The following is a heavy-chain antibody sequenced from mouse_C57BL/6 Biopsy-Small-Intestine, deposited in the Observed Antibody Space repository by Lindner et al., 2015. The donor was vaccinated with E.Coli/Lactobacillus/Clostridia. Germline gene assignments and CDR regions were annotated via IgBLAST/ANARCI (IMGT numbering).Heavy chain of an antibody. V-gene: IGHV3-8*01. CDR3: ARSHLFYSNYEEIKMDY. J-gene: IGHJ4*01. Sequence: VQLQESGPGLAKPSQTLSLTCSVTGYSITSDYWNWIRKFPGNKLEYMGYISYSGSTYYNPSLKSRISITRDTSKNQYYPQLNSVTTEDTATYYCARSHLFYSNYEEIKMDYWGQGTSVTVSS. CDR1: GYSITSDY. D-gene: IGHD2-5*01. CDR2: ISYSGST.